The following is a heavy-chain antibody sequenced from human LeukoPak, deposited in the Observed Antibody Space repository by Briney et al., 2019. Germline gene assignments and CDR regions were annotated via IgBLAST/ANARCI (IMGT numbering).Heavy chain of an antibody. CDR1: GASISSSY. D-gene: IGHD2-8*01. CDR3: AKNNNALRDVNWFDP. CDR2: VYQSVST. J-gene: IGHJ5*02. Sequence: PSETLSLTCSVSGASISSSYWNWIRQPPGKGLEWIGYVYQSVSTNYNPSLKSRVTTSVDTSKNQFSLKLNSVTAADTAVYYCAKNNNALRDVNWFDPWGQGTLVTVSS. V-gene: IGHV4-59*01.